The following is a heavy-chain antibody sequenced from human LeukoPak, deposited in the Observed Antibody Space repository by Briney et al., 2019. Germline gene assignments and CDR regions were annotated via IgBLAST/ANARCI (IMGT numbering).Heavy chain of an antibody. Sequence: GASVKVSCKASGYTFTDSYMDWVRQAPGQGLEWMGWINPNSGDTNYAQKFQGRVTMTRDTSISTAYMELSRLTSDDTAAYYCTRDINWNYGYWGQGTLVTVSS. CDR2: INPNSGDT. D-gene: IGHD1-7*01. CDR3: TRDINWNYGY. J-gene: IGHJ4*02. CDR1: GYTFTDSY. V-gene: IGHV1-2*02.